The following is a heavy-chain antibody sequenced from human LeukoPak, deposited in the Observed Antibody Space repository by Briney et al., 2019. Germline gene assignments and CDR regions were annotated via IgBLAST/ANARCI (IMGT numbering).Heavy chain of an antibody. CDR1: GFTFSNSG. D-gene: IGHD4-17*01. J-gene: IGHJ4*02. CDR3: TTQIAWGN. V-gene: IGHV3-30*03. CDR2: ISSDGSVQ. Sequence: GRPLRLSCAASGFTFSNSGMHWVRQAPGKGLEWVAVISSDGSVQYYAASVKGRFTISRDKSKNTLYLQMNSLRAEDTAVYYCTTQIAWGNWGQGNLVTVSS.